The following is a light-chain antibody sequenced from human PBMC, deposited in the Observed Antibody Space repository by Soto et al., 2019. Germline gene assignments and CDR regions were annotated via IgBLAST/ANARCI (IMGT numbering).Light chain of an antibody. J-gene: IGLJ3*02. CDR3: TSYINDATP. Sequence: QSALTQPASVSGSPGQSITISCTVASSDVRSYNFVSWYQQHPGKAPKLLIYDVSHRPSGVSDRFSGSKSGNTASLTISGLQADDEADYYCTSYINDATPFGGGTKLTVL. V-gene: IGLV2-14*03. CDR2: DVS. CDR1: SSDVRSYNF.